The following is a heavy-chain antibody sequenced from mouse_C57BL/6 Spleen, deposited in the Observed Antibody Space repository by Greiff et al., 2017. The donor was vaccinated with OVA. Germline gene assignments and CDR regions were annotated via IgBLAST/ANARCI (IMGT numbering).Heavy chain of an antibody. CDR2: ISYYGCN. CDR3: SRDGQRYYFDY. CDR1: CYSITSRYY. J-gene: IGHJ2*01. V-gene: IGHV3-6*01. Sequence: ESGPGLVKPSQSLSLTCSVTCYSITSRYYSHWIPQFPGNKLEWLGYISYYGCNYYKPSLKNQIHITRTTFNNQFLLKLNTMTTEDAATDYCSRDGQRYYFDYWGQGTTLTVSS.